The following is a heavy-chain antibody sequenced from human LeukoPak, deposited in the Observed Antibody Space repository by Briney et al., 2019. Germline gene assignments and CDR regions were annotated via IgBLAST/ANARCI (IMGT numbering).Heavy chain of an antibody. D-gene: IGHD3-22*01. J-gene: IGHJ4*02. CDR2: ISAYNGNT. CDR1: GYTFTSYG. CDR3: ARLPDPYYYDSSGYLPPDY. V-gene: IGHV1-18*01. Sequence: ASMKVSCKASGYTFTSYGISWVRQAPGQGLEWMGWISAYNGNTNYAQKLQGRVTMTTDTSTSTAYMELRSLRSDDTAVYYCARLPDPYYYDSSGYLPPDYWGQGTLVTVSS.